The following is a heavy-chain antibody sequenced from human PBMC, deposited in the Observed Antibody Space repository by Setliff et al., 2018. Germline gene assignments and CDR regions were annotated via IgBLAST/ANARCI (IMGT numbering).Heavy chain of an antibody. J-gene: IGHJ4*02. CDR2: ISGYNGNT. V-gene: IGHV1-18*01. CDR3: ARVPRLEWLLPTFDS. D-gene: IGHD3-3*01. Sequence: ASVKVSCKAADYTFISYGLSWMRQDPGQGLEWVGWISGYNGNTDYAQTLQGRVTMTIETSTSTAYMELRSLRSDDTAVYYCARVPRLEWLLPTFDSWGQGTLVTVSS. CDR1: DYTFISYG.